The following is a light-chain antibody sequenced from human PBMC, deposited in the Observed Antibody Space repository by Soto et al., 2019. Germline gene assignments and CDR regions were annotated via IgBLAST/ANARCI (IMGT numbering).Light chain of an antibody. J-gene: IGKJ1*01. CDR1: QSVTADY. CDR3: LQYGIPLWT. Sequence: EIALTQSPGTLSLSPGERATLSCRASQSVTADYLAWYQQKPGQAPRLLIYAASIGATGIPGRFRGSGSGTDCTLTISRLEPEDSAVYYCLQYGIPLWTFGQGTKVEIK. V-gene: IGKV3-20*01. CDR2: AAS.